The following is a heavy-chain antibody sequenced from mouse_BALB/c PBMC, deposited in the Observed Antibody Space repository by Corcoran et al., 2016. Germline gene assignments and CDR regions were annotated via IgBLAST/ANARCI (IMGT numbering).Heavy chain of an antibody. CDR1: GYSITSGYY. V-gene: IGHV3-6*02. CDR2: ISYDGSN. Sequence: DVQLQESGPGLVKPSQSLSLTCSVTGYSITSGYYWNWIRQFPGNKLEWMGYISYDGSNNYNPSLKNRISITRDTSKNQFFLKLNSVKTEDTATYYCATLLRPFDYWGQGTTLTVSS. CDR3: ATLLRPFDY. J-gene: IGHJ2*01. D-gene: IGHD1-2*01.